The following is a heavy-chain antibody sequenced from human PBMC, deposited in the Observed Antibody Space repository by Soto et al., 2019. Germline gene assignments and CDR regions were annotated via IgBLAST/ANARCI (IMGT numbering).Heavy chain of an antibody. CDR3: ARPLLEWLLSPDY. V-gene: IGHV3-30-3*01. J-gene: IGHJ4*02. CDR2: TSYDESKK. Sequence: QVQLVESGGGVVQSGRSLRLSCAASGFTFSTYTMHWVRQAPGKGLEWVAITSYDESKKYYADSVKGRFTIFRDNSKNTLFLQMNSLRPEDTAVYYCARPLLEWLLSPDYWGQGTLVTVSS. D-gene: IGHD3-3*01. CDR1: GFTFSTYT.